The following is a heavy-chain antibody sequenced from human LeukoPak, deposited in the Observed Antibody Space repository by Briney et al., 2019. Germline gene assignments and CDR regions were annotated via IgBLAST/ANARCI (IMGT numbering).Heavy chain of an antibody. CDR2: INHSGST. Sequence: SETLSLTCAVYGGSFSGYYWSWIRQPPGKGLEWIGEINHSGSTNYNPSLKSRVTISVDTSKNQFSLKLSSVTAADTAVYYCGRGQAMGYYFDYWGQGTLVTVSS. D-gene: IGHD5-18*01. J-gene: IGHJ4*02. V-gene: IGHV4-34*01. CDR1: GGSFSGYY. CDR3: GRGQAMGYYFDY.